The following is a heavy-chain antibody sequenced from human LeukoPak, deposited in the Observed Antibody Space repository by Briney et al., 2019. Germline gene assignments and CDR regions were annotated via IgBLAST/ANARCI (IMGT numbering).Heavy chain of an antibody. V-gene: IGHV4-59*12. J-gene: IGHJ4*02. CDR2: IYYSGST. CDR3: ARESRDGYNYVDY. D-gene: IGHD5-24*01. CDR1: GGSISSYY. Sequence: SETLSLXCTVSGGSISSYYWSWIRQPPGKGLEWIGYIYYSGSTNYNPSLKSRVTISVDTSKNQFSLRLSSVTAADTAVYYCARESRDGYNYVDYWGQGTLVTVSS.